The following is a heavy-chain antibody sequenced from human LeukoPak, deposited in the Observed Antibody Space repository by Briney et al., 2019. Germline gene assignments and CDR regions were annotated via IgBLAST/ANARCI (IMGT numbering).Heavy chain of an antibody. V-gene: IGHV3-23*01. CDR3: AKSSGYYGGNPRHFDY. Sequence: GGSLRLSCAASGITFTDCAMSWVRQAPGQGQEWVSGISGSGHTTHYAGSVKGRFTISRDNSKNTLYLQMNSLRDEDTAVYYCAKSSGYYGGNPRHFDYWGQGTLVTVSS. D-gene: IGHD4-23*01. J-gene: IGHJ4*02. CDR1: GITFTDCA. CDR2: ISGSGHTT.